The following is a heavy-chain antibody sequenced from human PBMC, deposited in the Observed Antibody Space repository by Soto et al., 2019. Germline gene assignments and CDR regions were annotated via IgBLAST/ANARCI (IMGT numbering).Heavy chain of an antibody. Sequence: GGSLRLSCAASGFTFSSYGMHWVRQAPGKGLEWVAVIWYDGSNKYYADSVKGRFTISRDNSKNTLYLQMNSLRAEDTAVYYCAREYVGRTAYYYYGVDVWGQGTTVTVSS. J-gene: IGHJ6*02. CDR2: IWYDGSNK. D-gene: IGHD2-8*02. CDR1: GFTFSSYG. V-gene: IGHV3-33*01. CDR3: AREYVGRTAYYYYGVDV.